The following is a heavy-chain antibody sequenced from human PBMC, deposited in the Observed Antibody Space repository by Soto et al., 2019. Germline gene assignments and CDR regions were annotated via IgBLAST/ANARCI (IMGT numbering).Heavy chain of an antibody. CDR3: AKRQLSEGPFHT. CDR2: ITGSGDDT. CDR1: GFTFPSYV. V-gene: IGHV3-23*01. Sequence: EVQLLVSGGGLVQPGGSLRLTCAASGFTFPSYVMSWARQAPGKGLEWVSTITGSGDDTYYADSVRGRFTISRDNSKSNLYMEKNSLGAEDTAVYFGAKRQLSEGPFHTWGQETMVTVSS. J-gene: IGHJ3*02. D-gene: IGHD6-13*01.